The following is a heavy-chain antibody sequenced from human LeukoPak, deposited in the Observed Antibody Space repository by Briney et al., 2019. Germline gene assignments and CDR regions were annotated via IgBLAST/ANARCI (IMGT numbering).Heavy chain of an antibody. J-gene: IGHJ6*02. V-gene: IGHV3-53*04. CDR1: GFTFSSYS. CDR2: IYSGGST. D-gene: IGHD2-2*01. Sequence: GGSLRLSCAASGFTFSSYSMNWVRQAPGKGLEWVSVIYSGGSTFYADSVKGRFTISRHNSKNTLYLQVNSLRAEDTAVYYCARGACSSTRCYGFYYYGMDVWGQGTTVTVSS. CDR3: ARGACSSTRCYGFYYYGMDV.